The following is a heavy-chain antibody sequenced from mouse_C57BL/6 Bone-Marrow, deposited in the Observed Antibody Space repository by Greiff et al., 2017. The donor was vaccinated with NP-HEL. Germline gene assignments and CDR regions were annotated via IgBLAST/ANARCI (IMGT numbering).Heavy chain of an antibody. CDR2: INPNNGGT. Sequence: EVQLQQSGPELVKPGASVKISCKASGYTFTDYYMNWVKQSHGKSLEWIGDINPNNGGTSYNQKFKGKATLTVDKSSSTAYMELRSLTSEDSAVYYCARPGYWYFDVWGTGTTVTVSS. CDR3: ARPGYWYFDV. V-gene: IGHV1-26*01. CDR1: GYTFTDYY. J-gene: IGHJ1*03.